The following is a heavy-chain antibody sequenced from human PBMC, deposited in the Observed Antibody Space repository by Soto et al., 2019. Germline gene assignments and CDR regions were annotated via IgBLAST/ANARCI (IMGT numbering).Heavy chain of an antibody. CDR3: ARDLGISRYYDILTAHADDY. V-gene: IGHV1-18*01. CDR2: ISAYNGNT. CDR1: GYTFTSYG. Sequence: ASVKVSCKASGYTFTSYGISWVRQAPGQGLEWMGWISAYNGNTNYAQKLQGRVTMTTDTSTSTAYMELRSLRSDDTAVYYCARDLGISRYYDILTAHADDYWGQGTLVTVSS. J-gene: IGHJ4*02. D-gene: IGHD3-9*01.